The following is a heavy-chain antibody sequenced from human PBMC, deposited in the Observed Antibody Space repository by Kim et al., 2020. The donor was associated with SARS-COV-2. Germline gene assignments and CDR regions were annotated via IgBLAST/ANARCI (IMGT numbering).Heavy chain of an antibody. CDR2: IWYDGSNK. D-gene: IGHD3-10*01. Sequence: GGSLRLSCAASGFTFSSNGIHWVRQAPGKGLEWVAVIWYDGSNKYYADSVKGRFTISRDNSKNTLYLQMNSLRAEDTAVYYCARDSMVDFYICGQGTMDTVSS. V-gene: IGHV3-33*01. CDR1: GFTFSSNG. J-gene: IGHJ3*02. CDR3: ARDSMVDFYI.